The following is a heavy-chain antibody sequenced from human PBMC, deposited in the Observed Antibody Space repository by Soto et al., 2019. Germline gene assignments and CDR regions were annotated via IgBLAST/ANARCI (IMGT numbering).Heavy chain of an antibody. CDR2: ISGSGGST. V-gene: IGHV3-23*01. J-gene: IGHJ4*02. Sequence: EVQLLESGGGLVQPGGSLRLSCAASGFTFSSYAMSWVRQAPGKGLEWVSAISGSGGSTYYADSVKGRFNISRDNSKNTLYLQMNSLRAEDPAVYYCTKYIAVGGTVYWGQGTLVTVSS. CDR1: GFTFSSYA. D-gene: IGHD6-19*01. CDR3: TKYIAVGGTVY.